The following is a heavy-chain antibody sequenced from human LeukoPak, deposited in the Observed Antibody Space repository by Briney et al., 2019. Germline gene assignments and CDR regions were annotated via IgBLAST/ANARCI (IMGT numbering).Heavy chain of an antibody. CDR2: ISWNSGSI. J-gene: IGHJ1*01. CDR3: TKGSPIGYFQH. Sequence: SLGLSCAASGFTFDDYAMHWVRQAPGKGLEWVSGISWNSGSIGYADSVKGRFTISRDNAKNSLYLQMNSLRAEDTALYYCTKGSPIGYFQHWGQGTLVTVSS. V-gene: IGHV3-9*01. CDR1: GFTFDDYA.